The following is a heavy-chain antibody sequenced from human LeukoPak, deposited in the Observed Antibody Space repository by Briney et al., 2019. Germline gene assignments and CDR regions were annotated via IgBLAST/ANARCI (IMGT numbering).Heavy chain of an antibody. Sequence: SETLSLTCTVSGGSISSSRYYWGWIRQPPGKGLEWIGSVHYSGSTNYNPSLKSRVTLSIDTSKSQLSFQLTSVTAADTAVYYCAREKSPERKTWLQLGAFDVWGQGTVVTVS. D-gene: IGHD5-24*01. V-gene: IGHV4-39*07. CDR2: VHYSGST. CDR3: AREKSPERKTWLQLGAFDV. J-gene: IGHJ3*01. CDR1: GGSISSSRYY.